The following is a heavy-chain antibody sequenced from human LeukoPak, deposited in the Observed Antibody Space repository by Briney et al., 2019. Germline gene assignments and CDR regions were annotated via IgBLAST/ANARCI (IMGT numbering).Heavy chain of an antibody. V-gene: IGHV4-38-2*01. CDR3: AITTDYYGSGSYYSYYYYYYMDV. D-gene: IGHD3-10*01. CDR1: GYSISSGYY. J-gene: IGHJ6*03. CDR2: IYHSGST. Sequence: KPSETLSLTCAVSGYSISSGYYWGWIRQPPGKGLEWIGSIYHSGSTYYNPSLKSRVTISVDTSKNQFSLKLSSVTAADTAVYYCAITTDYYGSGSYYSYYYYYYMDVWGKGTTVTVSS.